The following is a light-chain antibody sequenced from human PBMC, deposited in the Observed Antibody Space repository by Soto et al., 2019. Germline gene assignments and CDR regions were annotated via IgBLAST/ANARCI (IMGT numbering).Light chain of an antibody. CDR3: SSYSSSSTLYV. J-gene: IGLJ1*01. CDR2: EVS. Sequence: QSVLTQPASVSGSPGQSITISCTGTSSDVGGYKFVSWYQQHPGKDPKLMIYEVSHRPSGVSNRFSGSKSGNTAYLTISGLQAEDEADYYCSSYSSSSTLYVFGTGTQLTVL. CDR1: SSDVGGYKF. V-gene: IGLV2-14*01.